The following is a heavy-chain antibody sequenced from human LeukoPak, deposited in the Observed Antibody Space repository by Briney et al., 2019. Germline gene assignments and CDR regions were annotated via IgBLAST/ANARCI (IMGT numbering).Heavy chain of an antibody. J-gene: IGHJ4*02. D-gene: IGHD7-27*01. Sequence: VGALRLSCAASLFTLSSYAMSGVRQAPGRGLEWVSAISDNGGRKTYADSVRGRFTISRENSKNTLYLQMNRLRAEDTDVYYCAKDWACAQWGQGILVTVSS. CDR1: LFTLSSYA. V-gene: IGHV3-23*01. CDR2: ISDNGGRK. CDR3: AKDWACAQ.